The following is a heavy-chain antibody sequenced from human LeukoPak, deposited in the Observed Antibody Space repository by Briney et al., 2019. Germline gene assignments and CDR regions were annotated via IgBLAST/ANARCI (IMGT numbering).Heavy chain of an antibody. V-gene: IGHV4-59*12. CDR1: GGSISTYY. Sequence: SETLSLTCTVSGGSISTYYWSWIRQPPGKELEWIASIYYSGSTNFNPSLKSRVTISVDTSKNQFSLKLSSVTAADTAVYYCAREGIVVVPAAKDWFDPWGQGTLVTVSS. D-gene: IGHD2-2*01. CDR3: AREGIVVVPAAKDWFDP. J-gene: IGHJ5*02. CDR2: IYYSGST.